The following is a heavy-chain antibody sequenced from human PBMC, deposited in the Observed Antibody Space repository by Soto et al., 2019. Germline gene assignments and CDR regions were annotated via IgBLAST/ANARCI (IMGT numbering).Heavy chain of an antibody. V-gene: IGHV1-18*01. J-gene: IGHJ6*02. D-gene: IGHD3-10*01. CDR3: ARDPPVRGVGHGMDV. CDR1: GYTFTSYG. CDR2: ISAYNGNS. Sequence: QVQLMQSGAEVKKPGASVKVSCKASGYTFTSYGITWVRQAPGQGLEWMGWISAYNGNSNYAQKVQGRVTLDTDTSTSTAYMELRRLRSDDTAVYYCARDPPVRGVGHGMDVWGQGTTVTVSS.